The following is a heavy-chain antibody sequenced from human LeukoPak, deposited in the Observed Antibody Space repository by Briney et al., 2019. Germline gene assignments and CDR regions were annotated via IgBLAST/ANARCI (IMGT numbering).Heavy chain of an antibody. V-gene: IGHV3-21*01. CDR1: GFTFSSYS. CDR3: ARDAGFFKYFDY. D-gene: IGHD3-10*01. Sequence: GGSLRLSCATSGFTFSSYSMNWVRQAPGKGLEWVSYISSSSSFIYYTDSVKGRFTISRDNAKNSLYLQMNSLRAEDTAVYYCARDAGFFKYFDYWGQGTLVTVSS. J-gene: IGHJ4*02. CDR2: ISSSSSFI.